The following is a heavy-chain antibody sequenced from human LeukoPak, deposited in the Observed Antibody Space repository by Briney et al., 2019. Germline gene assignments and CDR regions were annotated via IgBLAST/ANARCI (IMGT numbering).Heavy chain of an antibody. V-gene: IGHV1-3*04. CDR3: ARDMGSGSLHY. Sequence: ASVKVSCKASGYTFTTYAIHWVRQAPGQRLEWLGWINTGNGDTRYSQTFQGRVTITRDTSASTAYMELSSLRPEDTAVYYCARDMGSGSLHYWGQGTLVTVSA. D-gene: IGHD1-26*01. J-gene: IGHJ4*01. CDR2: INTGNGDT. CDR1: GYTFTTYA.